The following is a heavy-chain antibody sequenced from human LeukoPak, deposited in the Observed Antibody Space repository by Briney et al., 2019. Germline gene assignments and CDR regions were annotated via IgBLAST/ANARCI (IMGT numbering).Heavy chain of an antibody. D-gene: IGHD3-22*01. V-gene: IGHV3-53*01. J-gene: IGHJ6*02. CDR1: GFTASSNY. CDR3: ARDSNGYYYDSSGMDV. Sequence: GGSLRLSCAASGFTASSNYMSWVRQAPGKGLEWVSVIYSGGSTYYADSVKGRFTISRDNSKNTLYLQMNSLRAEDTAVYYCARDSNGYYYDSSGMDVWGQGTTVTVSS. CDR2: IYSGGST.